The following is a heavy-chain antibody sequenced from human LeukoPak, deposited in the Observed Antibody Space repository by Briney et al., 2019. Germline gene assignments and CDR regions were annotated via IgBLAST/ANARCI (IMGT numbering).Heavy chain of an antibody. V-gene: IGHV3-7*01. CDR3: ARYMVAAYLNVAFDI. J-gene: IGHJ3*02. CDR2: IKQDGSEK. D-gene: IGHD2-15*01. Sequence: GGSLRLSCAASGFTFSSYWMSWVRQAPGKGLEWVANIKQDGSEKYYVDSVKGRFTISRDNAKNSLYLQMNSLRAEDTAVYYCARYMVAAYLNVAFDIWGQGTMVTVSS. CDR1: GFTFSSYW.